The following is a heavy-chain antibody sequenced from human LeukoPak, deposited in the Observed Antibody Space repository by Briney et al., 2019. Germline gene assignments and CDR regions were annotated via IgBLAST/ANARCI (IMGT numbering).Heavy chain of an antibody. CDR3: ARRGAVAGTLGYYYYGMDV. D-gene: IGHD6-19*01. CDR1: GGSISSGGYS. CDR2: INHSGST. V-gene: IGHV4-30-2*01. J-gene: IGHJ6*02. Sequence: SQTLSLTCAVSGGSISSGGYSWSWIRQPPGKGLEWIGEINHSGSTNYNPSLKSRVTISVDTSKNQFSLKLSSVTAADTAVYYCARRGAVAGTLGYYYYGMDVWGQGTTVTVSS.